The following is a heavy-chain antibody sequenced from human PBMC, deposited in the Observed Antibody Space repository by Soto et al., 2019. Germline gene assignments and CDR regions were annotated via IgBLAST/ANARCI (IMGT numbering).Heavy chain of an antibody. J-gene: IGHJ4*02. CDR3: AHTYQLLPGAY. CDR2: IYWNDDK. V-gene: IGHV2-5*01. CDR1: GFSLSTSGVG. D-gene: IGHD2-2*01. Sequence: QITLKESGPPLVKPTQTLTLTCTFSGFSLSTSGVGVGWIRQPPGKALEWLALIYWNDDKRYSPSLKSRLTITKDTSKNQVVLTMTNMDPVDTATYYCAHTYQLLPGAYWGQGTLVTVSS.